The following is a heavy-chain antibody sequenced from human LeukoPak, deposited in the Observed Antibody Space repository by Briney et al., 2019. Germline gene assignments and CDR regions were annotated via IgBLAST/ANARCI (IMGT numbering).Heavy chain of an antibody. D-gene: IGHD3-10*01. V-gene: IGHV4-59*12. CDR3: ARLPMVRGVIVSY. CDR2: IYYNGST. Sequence: PSETLSLTCSVSGGSISSYYWSWTRQPPGKGLEWIGYIYYNGSTIYNPSLKSRVTISVDTSKNQFSLKLSSVTAADTAVYYCARLPMVRGVIVSYWGQGTLVTVSS. CDR1: GGSISSYY. J-gene: IGHJ4*02.